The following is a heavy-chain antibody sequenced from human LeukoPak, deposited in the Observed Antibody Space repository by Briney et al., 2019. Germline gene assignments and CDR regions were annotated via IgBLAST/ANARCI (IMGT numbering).Heavy chain of an antibody. D-gene: IGHD6-13*01. CDR3: ARGRSVEQQLDPLDLDY. CDR2: INHSGST. J-gene: IGHJ4*02. Sequence: GSLRLSCAASGFTFSSYEMNWVRQAPGKGLEWIGEINHSGSTNYNPSLKSRVTISVDTSKNQFSLELSSVTAADTAVYYCARGRSVEQQLDPLDLDYWGQGTLVTVSS. CDR1: GFTFSSYE. V-gene: IGHV4-34*01.